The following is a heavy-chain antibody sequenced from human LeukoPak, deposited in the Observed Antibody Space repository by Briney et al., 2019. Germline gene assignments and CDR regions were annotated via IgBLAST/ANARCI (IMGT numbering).Heavy chain of an antibody. Sequence: SQTLSLTCAISGDSVSSNSAAWNWIRQSPSRGLEWLGRTYYRSKWYNDYAVSVKSRIAINPDTSKNQFSLQLNSVTPEDTAVYFCARTSYYDSSGSYRAAFDIWGQGTVVSVSS. CDR1: GDSVSSNSAA. V-gene: IGHV6-1*01. CDR2: TYYRSKWYN. D-gene: IGHD3-22*01. CDR3: ARTSYYDSSGSYRAAFDI. J-gene: IGHJ3*02.